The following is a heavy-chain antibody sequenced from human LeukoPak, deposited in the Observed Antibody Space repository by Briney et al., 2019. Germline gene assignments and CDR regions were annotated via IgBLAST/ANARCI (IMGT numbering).Heavy chain of an antibody. V-gene: IGHV3-21*01. CDR3: ARVLHCSSTSCYLPPFDY. J-gene: IGHJ4*02. CDR1: GFIFSSYS. D-gene: IGHD2-2*01. Sequence: GGSLRLSCAASGFIFSSYSMNWVRQAPGKGLEWVSSISSSSSYIYYADSVKGRFTISRDNAKNSLYLQMNSLRAEDTAVYYCARVLHCSSTSCYLPPFDYWGQGTLVTVSS. CDR2: ISSSSSYI.